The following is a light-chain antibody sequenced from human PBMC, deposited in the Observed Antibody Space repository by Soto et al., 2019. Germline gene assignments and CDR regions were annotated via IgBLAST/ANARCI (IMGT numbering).Light chain of an antibody. CDR1: QSISTY. Sequence: DIQMTQSPSSLSASVGDRVTITCRASQSISTYLNWYQQKPGKAPKLLIYAASNLQSGVPSRFGGSGSATDFTLTISSLQPEDFATYYCQQSYSAPLTFGGGTKVDIK. CDR3: QQSYSAPLT. CDR2: AAS. V-gene: IGKV1-39*01. J-gene: IGKJ4*01.